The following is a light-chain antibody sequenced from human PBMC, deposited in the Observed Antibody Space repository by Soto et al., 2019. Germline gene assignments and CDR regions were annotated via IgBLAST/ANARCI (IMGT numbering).Light chain of an antibody. V-gene: IGKV3-20*01. J-gene: IGKJ5*01. CDR1: QSVGNSH. CDR3: QQYGNSPPGT. CDR2: GAS. Sequence: ETVLTQSPGTLYFSPGERATLSCRASQSVGNSHVAWYQQRRGLPPRLLIYGASNRATGIPDRFSGSGSGAAFTLTISRLEPEDFSVYFCQQYGNSPPGTFGQGTRL.